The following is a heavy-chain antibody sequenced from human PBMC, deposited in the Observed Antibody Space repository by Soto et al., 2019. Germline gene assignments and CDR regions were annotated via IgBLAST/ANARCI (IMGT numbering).Heavy chain of an antibody. V-gene: IGHV1-69*08. D-gene: IGHD2-2*01. J-gene: IGHJ2*01. CDR3: ARDGGGVVVPAADWYFDL. CDR1: GGTFSSYT. Sequence: QVQLVQSGAEVKKPGSSVKVSCKASGGTFSSYTISWVRQAPGQGLEWMGRIIPILGIANYAQKFQGRVTITADKSNSTAYMEVGSLKSEDTAVYYCARDGGGVVVPAADWYFDLWGRGTLVTVSS. CDR2: IIPILGIA.